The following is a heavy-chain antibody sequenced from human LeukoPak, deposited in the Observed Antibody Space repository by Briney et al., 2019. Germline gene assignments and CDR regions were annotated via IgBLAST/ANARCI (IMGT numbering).Heavy chain of an antibody. CDR1: GGPISSYY. V-gene: IGHV4-59*01. Sequence: PSETLSLTCTVSGGPISSYYWGWIRQPPGKGLEWIGYIYYSGSTKYNPSLMSRVTISGDTSKNQFSLKLSSVTAADTAVYYCATATLYCSGGSCYPNYFGYWGQGTLVTVSS. D-gene: IGHD2-15*01. CDR3: ATATLYCSGGSCYPNYFGY. J-gene: IGHJ4*02. CDR2: IYYSGST.